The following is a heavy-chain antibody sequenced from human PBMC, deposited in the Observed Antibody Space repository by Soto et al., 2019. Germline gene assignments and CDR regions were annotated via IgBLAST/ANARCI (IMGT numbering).Heavy chain of an antibody. CDR1: GGSISSSNW. V-gene: IGHV4-4*02. J-gene: IGHJ6*02. CDR3: ARVRLVSGWYDYYYYYGMDV. D-gene: IGHD6-19*01. CDR2: IYHSGST. Sequence: KTSETLSLTCAVSGGSISSSNWWSWVRQPPGKGLEWIGEIYHSGSTNYNPSLKSRVTISVDKSKNQFSLKLSSVTAADTAVYYCARVRLVSGWYDYYYYYGMDVWGQGTTVTVSS.